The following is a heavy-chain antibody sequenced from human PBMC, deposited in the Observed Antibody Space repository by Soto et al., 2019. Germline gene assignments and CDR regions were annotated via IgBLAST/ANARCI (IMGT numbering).Heavy chain of an antibody. D-gene: IGHD3-22*01. J-gene: IGHJ4*02. CDR3: ARTAAHLVVVSVY. V-gene: IGHV4-34*09. Sequence: PSETLSLTCAVYGGSFSCYYLSWIRQHPGKGLEWIGDINHSGSTNYNPSLKSRVTISVDTSKNQFSLKLSSVTAADTAVYYCARTAAHLVVVSVYWGQGTLVTVSS. CDR1: GGSFSCYY. CDR2: INHSGST.